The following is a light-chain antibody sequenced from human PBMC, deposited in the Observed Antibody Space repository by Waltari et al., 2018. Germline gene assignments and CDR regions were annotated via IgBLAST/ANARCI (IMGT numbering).Light chain of an antibody. CDR1: QSVGRS. CDR2: DAS. J-gene: IGKJ1*01. Sequence: DIVLTQSPGTLSLSPGERATLSCRASQSVGRSVVWYQQKPGQAPRLLMYDASKRAPGIPDRFSGSGSGTDFSLSISRLEPEDFALYVCQHYVRLPVTFGQGTKVEIK. V-gene: IGKV3-20*01. CDR3: QHYVRLPVT.